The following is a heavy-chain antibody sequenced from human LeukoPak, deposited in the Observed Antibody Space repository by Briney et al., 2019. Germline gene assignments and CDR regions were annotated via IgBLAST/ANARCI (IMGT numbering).Heavy chain of an antibody. V-gene: IGHV3-33*01. Sequence: GGSLRLSCAASGFTFSSYGMHRVRQAPGKGLEWVAVIWYDGSNKYYADSVKGRFTISRDNSKNTLYLQMNSLRAEDTAVYYCARDPVRYCSGGSCYRPDYWGQGTLVTVSS. D-gene: IGHD2-15*01. CDR3: ARDPVRYCSGGSCYRPDY. J-gene: IGHJ4*02. CDR2: IWYDGSNK. CDR1: GFTFSSYG.